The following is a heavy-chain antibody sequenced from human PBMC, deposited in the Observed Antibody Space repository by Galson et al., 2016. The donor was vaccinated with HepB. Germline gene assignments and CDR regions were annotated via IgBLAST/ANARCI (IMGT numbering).Heavy chain of an antibody. J-gene: IGHJ4*02. CDR2: ISGSGGST. Sequence: LRLSCAVSGFTLSSYAMSWVRQAPGKGLEWVSSISGSGGSTFYADSVKGRFTISRDNSKNTLYLQMNSLRAEDTAVYYCAKARDGLRYFDWYYFDYWAREPWSPSPQ. V-gene: IGHV3-23*01. CDR3: AKARDGLRYFDWYYFDY. CDR1: GFTLSSYA. D-gene: IGHD3-9*01.